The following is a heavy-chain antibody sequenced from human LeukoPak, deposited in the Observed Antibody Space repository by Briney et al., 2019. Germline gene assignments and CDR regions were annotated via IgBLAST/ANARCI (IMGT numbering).Heavy chain of an antibody. Sequence: GGSLRLSCAASGFTFSSYRMNWVRQAPGKGLEWVSYISNSGSTKDYAESVKGRFTISRDNAKNSLYLQMNSLRAEDTAVYYCARDQVGPTDYWGQGTLVTVSS. V-gene: IGHV3-48*04. CDR1: GFTFSSYR. CDR2: ISNSGSTK. J-gene: IGHJ4*02. CDR3: ARDQVGPTDY.